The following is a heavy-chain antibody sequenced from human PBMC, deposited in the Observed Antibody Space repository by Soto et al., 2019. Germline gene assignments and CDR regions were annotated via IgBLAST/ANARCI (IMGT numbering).Heavy chain of an antibody. Sequence: EVPLVESGGGLVQPGGSLRLSCAASGFTVSSNYMSWVRQAPGKGLEWVSVIYSGGSTYYADSVKGRFTISRDNSKNTLYLQMNSLRAEDTAVYYCARSWIQLWSVDYWGQGTLVTVSS. CDR3: ARSWIQLWSVDY. D-gene: IGHD5-18*01. CDR1: GFTVSSNY. J-gene: IGHJ4*02. V-gene: IGHV3-66*01. CDR2: IYSGGST.